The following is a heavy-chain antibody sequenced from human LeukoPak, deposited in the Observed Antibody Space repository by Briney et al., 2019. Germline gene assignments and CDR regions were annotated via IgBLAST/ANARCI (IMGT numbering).Heavy chain of an antibody. CDR2: ISGGGGST. V-gene: IGHV3-23*01. D-gene: IGHD4-23*01. CDR3: AKAITVVTDLDY. CDR1: GFTFSRYA. J-gene: IGHJ4*02. Sequence: GGSLRLSCAASGFTFSRYAMSWVRQAPGKGLEWVSAISGGGGSTYYADSVKGRFTISRDNSKNTLYLQMNSLRAEDTAVYYCAKAITVVTDLDYWGQGTLVTVSS.